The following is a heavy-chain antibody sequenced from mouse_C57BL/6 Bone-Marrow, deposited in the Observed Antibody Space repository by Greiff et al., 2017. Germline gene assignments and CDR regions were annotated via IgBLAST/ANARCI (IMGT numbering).Heavy chain of an antibody. J-gene: IGHJ2*01. CDR3: ARRGYVYYFDY. CDR1: GYTFTDYY. V-gene: IGHV1-19*01. CDR2: INPYNGGT. D-gene: IGHD3-1*01. Sequence: EVKLVESGPVLVKPGASVKMSCKASGYTFTDYYMNWVKQSHGKSLEWIGVINPYNGGTSYNQKFKGKATLTVDKSSSTAYMELNSLTSEDSAVYYCARRGYVYYFDYWGQGTTLTVSS.